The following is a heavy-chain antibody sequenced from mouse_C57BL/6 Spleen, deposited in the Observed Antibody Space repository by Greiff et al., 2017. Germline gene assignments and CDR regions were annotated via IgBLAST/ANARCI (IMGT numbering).Heavy chain of an antibody. Sequence: VQLQQSGAELVKPGASVKLSCKASGYTFTSYWMQWVKQRPGQGLEWIGAIDPSDSYTNSNQKFKGKATLTVDTSTSTAYMPLSILTSDDAAVYYWASPYGYAVTWFADWGQGTLVTVSA. CDR1: GYTFTSYW. D-gene: IGHD2-2*01. CDR3: ASPYGYAVTWFAD. J-gene: IGHJ3*01. CDR2: IDPSDSYT. V-gene: IGHV1-50*01.